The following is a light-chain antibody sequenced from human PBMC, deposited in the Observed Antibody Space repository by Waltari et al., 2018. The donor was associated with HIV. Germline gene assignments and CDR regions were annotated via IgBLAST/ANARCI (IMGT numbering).Light chain of an antibody. J-gene: IGLJ3*02. Sequence: QSVLTQPPSVSAAPGQKVTIPCSGSSSNIGNTSVSWYQQQPGTAPKLLIYDNNKRPSGIPDRFSGSKSGTSATLGITGLQTGDEADYYCGTWDSSLSAGVFGGGTKLTVL. CDR3: GTWDSSLSAGV. CDR2: DNN. CDR1: SSNIGNTS. V-gene: IGLV1-51*01.